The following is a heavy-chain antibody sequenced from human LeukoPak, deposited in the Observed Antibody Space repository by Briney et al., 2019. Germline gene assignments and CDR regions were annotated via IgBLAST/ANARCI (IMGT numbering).Heavy chain of an antibody. V-gene: IGHV3-48*01. D-gene: IGHD5-18*01. Sequence: GGPLRLSCAASELTFSSYSRNWVRKAPGKGREWFLYISSSSGTIYYADSVKGRFTISRDNAKSSLYLQMNSLRAGDTAVYYCARALRAYSYGTFDYWGQGTLVTVSS. CDR2: ISSSSGTI. CDR1: ELTFSSYS. CDR3: ARALRAYSYGTFDY. J-gene: IGHJ4*02.